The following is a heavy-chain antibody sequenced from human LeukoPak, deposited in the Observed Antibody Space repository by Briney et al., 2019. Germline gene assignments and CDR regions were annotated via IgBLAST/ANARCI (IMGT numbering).Heavy chain of an antibody. D-gene: IGHD3-16*01. CDR3: AKEKIRALNWFDP. V-gene: IGHV3-30*02. J-gene: IGHJ5*02. Sequence: GGSLRLSCAASGFTFSSYGMHWVRQAPGKGLEWVAFIRYDGSNKYYADSVKGRFTISRDNSKNTLYLQMNSLRAEDTAVYYCAKEKIRALNWFDPWGQGTLVTVSS. CDR2: IRYDGSNK. CDR1: GFTFSSYG.